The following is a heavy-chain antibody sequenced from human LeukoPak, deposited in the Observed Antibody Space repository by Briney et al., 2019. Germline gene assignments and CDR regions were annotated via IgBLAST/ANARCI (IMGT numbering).Heavy chain of an antibody. Sequence: GGSLRLSCAGSGVTFSSNLIRGVRQVPGKGLVWVSRINSDGSNTNYADAAKGRFTISRDNAKNTLYLQMNSLGADDTAVYYCASRDYWGQGTLVTASS. D-gene: IGHD5-24*01. CDR3: ASRDY. CDR1: GVTFSSNL. J-gene: IGHJ4*02. V-gene: IGHV3-74*01. CDR2: INSDGSNT.